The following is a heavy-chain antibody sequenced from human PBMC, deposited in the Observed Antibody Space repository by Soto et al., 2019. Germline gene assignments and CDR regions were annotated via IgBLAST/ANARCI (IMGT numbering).Heavy chain of an antibody. D-gene: IGHD3-10*01. Sequence: QVQVVQSGVEGRRPGSSVKVSCKASGDTFKNCVISWVRQAPGQGLEWMGGIIPLFGTTDFAQRFQGRLTITTDESTTTAYMELSRLRSEDTATYYSAAELGFGKLSVVWGQGTTVIVSS. V-gene: IGHV1-69*01. J-gene: IGHJ6*02. CDR2: IIPLFGTT. CDR3: AAELGFGKLSVV. CDR1: GDTFKNCV.